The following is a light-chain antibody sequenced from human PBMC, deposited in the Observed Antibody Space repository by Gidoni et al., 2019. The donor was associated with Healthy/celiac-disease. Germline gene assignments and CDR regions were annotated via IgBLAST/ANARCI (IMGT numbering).Light chain of an antibody. CDR2: GAS. Sequence: EIVITQSPATLSVSPGERATLSSSASQSVSSNLAWYQQKPGQAPRLLIYGASTRATGIPARFSGSGSATEYTLTISSLQSEDFAVYYCQQYNNWTPSTFGGGTKVEIK. CDR1: QSVSSN. J-gene: IGKJ4*01. CDR3: QQYNNWTPST. V-gene: IGKV3-15*01.